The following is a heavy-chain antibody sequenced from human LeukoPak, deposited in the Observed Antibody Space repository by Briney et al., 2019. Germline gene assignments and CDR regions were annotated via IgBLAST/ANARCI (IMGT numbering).Heavy chain of an antibody. J-gene: IGHJ4*02. V-gene: IGHV3-23*01. CDR2: ISGSGGST. D-gene: IGHD3-16*02. Sequence: GGSLRLSCAASGFTFSTYAMNWVRQAPGKGLEWVSAISGSGGSTYYADSVKGRFTISRDNSKNTLYLQMNSLRAEDTAVYYCAKVAMITFGGVIPPYYFDYWGQGTLVTVSS. CDR3: AKVAMITFGGVIPPYYFDY. CDR1: GFTFSTYA.